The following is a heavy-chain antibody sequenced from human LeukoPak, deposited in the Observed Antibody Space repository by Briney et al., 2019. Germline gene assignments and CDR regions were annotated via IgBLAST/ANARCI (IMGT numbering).Heavy chain of an antibody. V-gene: IGHV3-48*04. CDR3: AKDIRQGESDY. CDR2: ISSSSSII. CDR1: GFTFSSYS. D-gene: IGHD1-26*01. Sequence: GRSLRLSCAASGFTFSSYSMNWVRQAPGKGLEWVSYISSSSSIIYYADSVKGRFTISRDNAKNSLYLQMNSLRAEDTALYYCAKDIRQGESDYWGQGTLVTVSS. J-gene: IGHJ4*02.